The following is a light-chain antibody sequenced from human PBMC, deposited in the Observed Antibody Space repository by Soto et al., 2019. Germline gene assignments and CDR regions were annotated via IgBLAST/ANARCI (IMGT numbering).Light chain of an antibody. J-gene: IGKJ1*01. V-gene: IGKV1-8*01. Sequence: AIRMTQSPSSLSASTGDRVTITCRASQGISSYLAWYQQKPGKAPKLLIYAASTLQSGVPSRFRGSGSGTDFTLTISCLQSDDFATYSCPQYYSYPQAFGQGTKVEIK. CDR3: PQYYSYPQA. CDR2: AAS. CDR1: QGISSY.